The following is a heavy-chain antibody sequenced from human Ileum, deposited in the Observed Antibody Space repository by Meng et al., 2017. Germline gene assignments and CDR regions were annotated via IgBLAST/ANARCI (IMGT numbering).Heavy chain of an antibody. CDR1: GASISAYY. V-gene: IGHV4-59*01. CDR3: ARTARVFDP. CDR2: IFYNGDI. Sequence: QVQLQESCPGLVKPSETLSLTCTVSGASISAYYWSWIRQPPGKGLECIGYIFYNGDINYNPSLKSRVTISLDTSKSQISLKLTSVTAADTAVYYCARTARVFDPWGQGTLVTVSS. J-gene: IGHJ5*02.